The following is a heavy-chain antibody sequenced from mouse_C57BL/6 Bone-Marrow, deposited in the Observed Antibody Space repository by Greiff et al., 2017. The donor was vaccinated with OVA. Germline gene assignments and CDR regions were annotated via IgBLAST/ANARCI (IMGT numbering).Heavy chain of an antibody. CDR1: GFTFSSYA. CDR2: ISSGGDYT. J-gene: IGHJ4*01. CDR3: TRLLDAMDY. V-gene: IGHV5-9-1*02. D-gene: IGHD2-1*01. Sequence: EVKVVESGEGLVKPGGSLKLSCAASGFTFSSYAMSWVRQTPEKRLEWVAYISSGGDYTYYADTVKGRVTISRDNARNTLYLQMSSLKSEDTAMYYCTRLLDAMDYWGQGTAVTVSS.